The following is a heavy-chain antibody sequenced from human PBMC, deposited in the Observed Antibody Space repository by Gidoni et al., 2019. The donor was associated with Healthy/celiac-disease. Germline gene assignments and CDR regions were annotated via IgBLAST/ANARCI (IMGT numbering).Heavy chain of an antibody. CDR3: ARARPPFPITMVRGVIIFDAFDI. V-gene: IGHV1-18*01. Sequence: QVQLVQPGAEVKKPRASVKVSCKASGYTFTSHGISWGRQAPGQGLEWMGWISAYNGNTNYAQKLQGRVTMTTDTYTSTAYMELRSLRSDDTAVYYCARARPPFPITMVRGVIIFDAFDIWGQGTMVTVSS. CDR2: ISAYNGNT. J-gene: IGHJ3*02. CDR1: GYTFTSHG. D-gene: IGHD3-10*01.